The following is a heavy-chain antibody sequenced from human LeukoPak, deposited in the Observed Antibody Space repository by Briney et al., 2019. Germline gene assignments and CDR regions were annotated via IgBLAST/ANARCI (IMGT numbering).Heavy chain of an antibody. D-gene: IGHD4-17*01. J-gene: IGHJ6*02. V-gene: IGHV1-2*04. CDR1: GYTFTGYY. CDR2: INPNSGGT. Sequence: ASVKVSCKASGYTFTGYYMHWVRQAPGQGLEWKGWINPNSGGTNYAQKFQGWVTMTRDTSISTAYMELSRLRSDDTAVYYCARGLRRSVGTTVTQSRWGYYYGMDVWGQGTTVTVSS. CDR3: ARGLRRSVGTTVTQSRWGYYYGMDV.